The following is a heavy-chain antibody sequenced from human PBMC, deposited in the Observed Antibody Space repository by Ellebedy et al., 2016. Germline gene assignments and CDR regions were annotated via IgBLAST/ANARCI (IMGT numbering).Heavy chain of an antibody. Sequence: SETLSLTXTVSGGSISSYYWSWIRQPPGKGLEWIGYIYYSGSTNYNPSLKSRVTISVDTSKDQFSLKLSSVTAADTAVYYCARAVVYGDAFDIWGQGTMVTVSS. D-gene: IGHD5/OR15-5a*01. CDR2: IYYSGST. V-gene: IGHV4-59*01. CDR3: ARAVVYGDAFDI. J-gene: IGHJ3*02. CDR1: GGSISSYY.